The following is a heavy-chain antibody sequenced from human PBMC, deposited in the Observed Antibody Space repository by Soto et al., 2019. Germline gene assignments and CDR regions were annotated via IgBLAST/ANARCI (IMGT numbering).Heavy chain of an antibody. CDR1: GGSISRGGYY. CDR3: GSFRGWPTYYFDY. CDR2: LYYTGST. D-gene: IGHD3-10*01. J-gene: IGHJ4*02. Sequence: QVQLQESDPGLVKPSQTLSLTCSVSGGSISRGGYYWSWIRQHPGKGLEWIGYLYYTGSTSYNPSLKSRLTLSVDTSKNQFSLKLSSVTAADTAVYYCGSFRGWPTYYFDYWGQGTLVTVSS. V-gene: IGHV4-31*03.